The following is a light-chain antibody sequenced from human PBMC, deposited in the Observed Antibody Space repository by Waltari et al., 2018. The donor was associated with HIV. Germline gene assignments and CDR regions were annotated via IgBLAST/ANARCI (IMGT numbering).Light chain of an antibody. V-gene: IGLV2-23*02. CDR2: EVS. CDR1: SSDVGGYNL. CDR3: CAYAGSTTYVI. J-gene: IGLJ2*01. Sequence: QSALTQPASVSGSPGQSITISCTGTSSDVGGYNLVSWYQQHPGKAPKLMIYEVSKRPSGVSNRFSGCKSGNTAPLTISGLHAEYEADYYCCAYAGSTTYVIFGGGTKLTVL.